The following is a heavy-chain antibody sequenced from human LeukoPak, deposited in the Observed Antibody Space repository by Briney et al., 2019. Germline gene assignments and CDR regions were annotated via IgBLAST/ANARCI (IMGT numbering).Heavy chain of an antibody. CDR2: ISYDGSNK. CDR3: AVDFRYYYGSGSSP. CDR1: GFTFSSYA. J-gene: IGHJ5*02. D-gene: IGHD3-10*01. V-gene: IGHV3-30-3*01. Sequence: GRSLRLSCAASGFTFSSYAMHWVRQAPGKGLEWVAVISYDGSNKYYADSVKGRFTISRDNSKNTLYLQMNSLRAEDTAVYYCAVDFRYYYGSGSSPWGQGTLATVSS.